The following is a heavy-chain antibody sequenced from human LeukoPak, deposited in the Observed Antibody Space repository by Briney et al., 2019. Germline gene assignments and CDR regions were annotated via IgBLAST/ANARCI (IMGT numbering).Heavy chain of an antibody. Sequence: SETLSLTCAVYGGSFSGYYWSWIRQPPGKGLEWIGEINHSGSTSYNPSLKSRVTISVDTSKNQFSLKLSSVTAADTAVYYCAGQPGYSRSGLLDWGQGTLVTVSS. D-gene: IGHD6-13*01. CDR2: INHSGST. CDR1: GGSFSGYY. J-gene: IGHJ4*02. V-gene: IGHV4-34*01. CDR3: AGQPGYSRSGLLD.